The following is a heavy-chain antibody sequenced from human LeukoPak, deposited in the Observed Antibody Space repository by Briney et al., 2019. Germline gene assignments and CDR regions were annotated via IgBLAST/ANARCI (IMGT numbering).Heavy chain of an antibody. CDR2: IYYSGST. J-gene: IGHJ4*02. V-gene: IGHV4-61*01. CDR3: ARDDSSGYYYYFHY. CDR1: GGAITSTTYY. Sequence: SETLSLTCTVSGGAITSTTYYWGWIRQPPGKGLEWIGYIYYSGSTNYNPSLKSRVTISVDTSKNQFSLKLNSVTAADTAVYYCARDDSSGYYYYFHYWGQGTLVTVSS. D-gene: IGHD3-22*01.